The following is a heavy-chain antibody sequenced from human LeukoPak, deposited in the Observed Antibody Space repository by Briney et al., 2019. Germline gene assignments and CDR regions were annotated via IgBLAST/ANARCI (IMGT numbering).Heavy chain of an antibody. CDR3: AKMSSSSSSDDY. Sequence: QPGGSLRLSCAASGFTFTSWSLHWVRQAPGKGLVWVSRIKGDGSITNYADSVKGRFTISRDNAKNTLYLQMNSLGVEDTAVYFCAKMSSSSSSDDYWGRGTLVTVSS. CDR1: GFTFTSWS. CDR2: IKGDGSIT. V-gene: IGHV3-74*01. D-gene: IGHD6-6*01. J-gene: IGHJ4*02.